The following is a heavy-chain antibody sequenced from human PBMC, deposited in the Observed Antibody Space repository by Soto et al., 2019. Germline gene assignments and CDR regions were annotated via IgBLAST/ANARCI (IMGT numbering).Heavy chain of an antibody. J-gene: IGHJ3*02. CDR1: GFTVSSNY. CDR3: ARDEGPI. CDR2: IYSGGST. Sequence: EVQLVESGGGLIQPGGSLRLSCEASGFTVSSNYMSWVRQAPGKGLEWVSVIYSGGSTYYADSVKGRYTISRDDSKNTLYLQMNSLRVEDKAVYYCARDEGPIWGQGTMVTVSS. V-gene: IGHV3-53*01.